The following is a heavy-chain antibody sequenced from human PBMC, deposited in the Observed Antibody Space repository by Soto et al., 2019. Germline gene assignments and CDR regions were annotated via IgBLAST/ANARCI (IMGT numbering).Heavy chain of an antibody. Sequence: VRKKPSKGLEWVAVISYDGSNKYYADSVKGRFTISRDNSENTLYLQMNSLRAEDTAVYYCARAGYSSSWYEPEFDYWGQRTLVTVPS. CDR3: ARAGYSSSWYEPEFDY. CDR2: ISYDGSNK. J-gene: IGHJ4*02. V-gene: IGHV3-30-3*01. D-gene: IGHD6-13*01.